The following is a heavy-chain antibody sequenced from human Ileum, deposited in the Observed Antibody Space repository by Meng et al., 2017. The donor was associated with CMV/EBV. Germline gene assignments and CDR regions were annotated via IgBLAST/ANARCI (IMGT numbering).Heavy chain of an antibody. Sequence: GESLKISCAASGFTFTNYWMHWVRQAPGKGLVWVSHVNTDGAGTSYADSVKGRFTISRDNAKRSLYLQMNSLRAEDTAVYYCARDGSAYSSIWYNHYGMDVWGQGTTVTVSS. D-gene: IGHD6-13*01. V-gene: IGHV3-74*01. CDR3: ARDGSAYSSIWYNHYGMDV. CDR2: VNTDGAGT. CDR1: GFTFTNYW. J-gene: IGHJ6*02.